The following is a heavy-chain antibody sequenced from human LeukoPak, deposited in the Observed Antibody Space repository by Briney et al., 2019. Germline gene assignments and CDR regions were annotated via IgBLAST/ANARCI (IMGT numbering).Heavy chain of an antibody. J-gene: IGHJ4*02. Sequence: PSEALSLTCTVSGGSISSYYWSWIRQPAGKGLEWIGRLYTSGSTNYNPSLQSRVTMSIDTSKNQFSLKLTSVTAADTAVYYCARDRGHYDSSGYLFDYWGQGTLVTVSS. CDR3: ARDRGHYDSSGYLFDY. CDR2: LYTSGST. V-gene: IGHV4-4*07. CDR1: GGSISSYY. D-gene: IGHD3-22*01.